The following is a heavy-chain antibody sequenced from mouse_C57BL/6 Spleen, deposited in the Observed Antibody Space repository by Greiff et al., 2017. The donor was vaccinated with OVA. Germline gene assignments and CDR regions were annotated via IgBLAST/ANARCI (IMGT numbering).Heavy chain of an antibody. J-gene: IGHJ2*01. CDR1: GYTFTSYW. V-gene: IGHV1-64*01. CDR3: ARDWDEGNFDY. CDR2: IHPTSGST. Sequence: VQLQQPGAELVKPGASVKLSCKASGYTFTSYWMHWVKQRPGQGLEWIGMIHPTSGSTNYNEKFKSKATLTVDKSSSTAYMQLSSLTSEDSAVYYCARDWDEGNFDYWGQGTTLTVSS. D-gene: IGHD4-1*01.